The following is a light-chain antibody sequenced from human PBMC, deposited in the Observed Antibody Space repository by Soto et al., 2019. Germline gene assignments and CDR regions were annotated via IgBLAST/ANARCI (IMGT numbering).Light chain of an antibody. V-gene: IGKV3-15*01. CDR1: QSVRSN. J-gene: IGKJ2*01. CDR3: QQFNNWPAT. Sequence: EIVMTQSPATLSVSPGERATLSCRASQSVRSNLAWYQQKPGQAPRLLIYDASTRATGMPDRFSGSGSGTDFTLTISSLQSGDFAVYYCQQFNNWPATFGQGTKLEIK. CDR2: DAS.